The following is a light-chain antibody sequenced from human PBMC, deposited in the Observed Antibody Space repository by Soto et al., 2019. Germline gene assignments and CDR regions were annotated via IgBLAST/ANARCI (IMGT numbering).Light chain of an antibody. CDR1: QSVGIK. CDR2: GAS. V-gene: IGKV3-15*01. J-gene: IGKJ2*01. Sequence: EGVMTQSPATLSVSPGERVTLSCRASQSVGIKLIWYQHKPGQAPRLLIYGASARATGIPARFSVSGSGTEFTLTISSLQSADSAIDYCQERSKWPLYTFGQGTKLEIK. CDR3: QERSKWPLYT.